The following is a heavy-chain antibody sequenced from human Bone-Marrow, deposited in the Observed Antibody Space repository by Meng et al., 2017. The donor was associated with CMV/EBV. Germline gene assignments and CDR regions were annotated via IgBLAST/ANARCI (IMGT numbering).Heavy chain of an antibody. J-gene: IGHJ3*02. CDR3: ARGDIVVVPAAICAFDI. D-gene: IGHD2-2*01. V-gene: IGHV3-48*03. Sequence: GGSLRLSCAASGFTFSSYEMNWVRQAPGKGLEWVSYISSSGSTIYYADSVKGRFTISRDNAKNSLYLQMNSLRAEDTAVYYCARGDIVVVPAAICAFDIWGQGKRV. CDR1: GFTFSSYE. CDR2: ISSSGSTI.